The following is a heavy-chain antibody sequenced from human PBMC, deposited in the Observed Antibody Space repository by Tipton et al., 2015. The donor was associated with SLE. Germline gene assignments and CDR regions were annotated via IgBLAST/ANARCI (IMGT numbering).Heavy chain of an antibody. CDR1: GDSFISSGFF. D-gene: IGHD6-6*01. J-gene: IGHJ6*02. CDR3: ASEYSSAVGMDV. Sequence: TLSLTCTFSGDSFISSGFFWGWIRQAPGKGLEWIGSIYYTGNTFYNPSLKSRVVLSIDTSKSHFSLEMKSVTAADTAVYYCASEYSSAVGMDVWGQGTTVIVSS. CDR2: IYYTGNT. V-gene: IGHV4-39*07.